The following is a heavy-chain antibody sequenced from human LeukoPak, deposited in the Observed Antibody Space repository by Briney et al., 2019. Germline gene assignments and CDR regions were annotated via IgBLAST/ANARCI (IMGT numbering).Heavy chain of an antibody. J-gene: IGHJ4*02. Sequence: GGSLRLSCAASGFTFSDYWMSWVRQAPGKGLEWVANMKQDGSEKYYVDSVKGRFTISRDNAKNSLSLQMNSLRAEDTAVYYCARDWAHFGYWGQGTLVTVSS. D-gene: IGHD3-10*01. CDR1: GFTFSDYW. CDR3: ARDWAHFGY. CDR2: MKQDGSEK. V-gene: IGHV3-7*01.